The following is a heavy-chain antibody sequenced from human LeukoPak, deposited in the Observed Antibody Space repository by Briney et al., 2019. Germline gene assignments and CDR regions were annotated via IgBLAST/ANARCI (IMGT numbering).Heavy chain of an antibody. V-gene: IGHV3-7*05. D-gene: IGHD5-24*01. Sequence: GGSLRLSCAASGFTFSKYWMSWVRRAPGKGLEWVANIKEDGSDEYYVDSVKGRFTISRDNAKNSQYLQMNSLRAEDTAVYYCARDTGYNTFDYWGQGTLVTVSS. J-gene: IGHJ4*02. CDR1: GFTFSKYW. CDR3: ARDTGYNTFDY. CDR2: IKEDGSDE.